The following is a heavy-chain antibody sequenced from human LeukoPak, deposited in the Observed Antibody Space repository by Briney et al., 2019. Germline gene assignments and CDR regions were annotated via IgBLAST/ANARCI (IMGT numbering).Heavy chain of an antibody. V-gene: IGHV4-38-2*01. J-gene: IGHJ4*02. D-gene: IGHD2-2*01. CDR2: IYHSGST. Sequence: SETLSLSCAVSGYSISSGYYWGWIRQPPGKGLEWIGSIYHSGSTYYNPSLKSRVPISVDTSKNQFSLKLSSVTAADTAVYYCARVVVVVPAAINGFDYWGQGTLVTVSS. CDR3: ARVVVVVPAAINGFDY. CDR1: GYSISSGYY.